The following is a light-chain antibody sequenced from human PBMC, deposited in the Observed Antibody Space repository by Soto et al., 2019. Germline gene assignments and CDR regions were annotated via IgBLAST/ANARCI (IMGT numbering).Light chain of an antibody. CDR1: RSDVGGYNY. CDR3: SSYTSSSTYV. J-gene: IGLJ1*01. Sequence: QSALTQPASLSGFPGQSITISCTGTRSDVGGYNYVYWHQQHPGKAPKLMIYDVTNRPSGVSDRFSGSKSGNTASLTISGLQAEDEADYYCSSYTSSSTYVFGAGTKVTVL. V-gene: IGLV2-14*01. CDR2: DVT.